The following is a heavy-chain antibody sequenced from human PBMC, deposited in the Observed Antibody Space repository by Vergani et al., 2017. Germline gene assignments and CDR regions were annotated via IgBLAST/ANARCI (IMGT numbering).Heavy chain of an antibody. V-gene: IGHV4-34*01. Sequence: QVQLQQWGGGLLKPSETLSPTCVVNGGSFTSYHWTRIRQSPGEGLEWVGDIDHIGRPDYKPSLKSLLTKSVDKSRNQFSLTVNSVTATDTAIYFCARVNTETNGHLYYYYYMDVWGQGTAVTVS. CDR1: GGSFTSYH. J-gene: IGHJ6*03. D-gene: IGHD4-11*01. CDR3: ARVNTETNGHLYYYYYMDV. CDR2: IDHIGRP.